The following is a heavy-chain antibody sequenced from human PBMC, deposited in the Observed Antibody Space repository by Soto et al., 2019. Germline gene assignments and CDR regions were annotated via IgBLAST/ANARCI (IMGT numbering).Heavy chain of an antibody. CDR2: IYPGDSDT. Sequence: GESLKISCKGSGYRFTNYWIGWVRQMPGKGLEWMGIIYPGDSDTRYSPSFQGQVTISADKSINTAYLQWSSLKASDTAVYYCARDHDYGGTWAFDHWGPGSLVTVSS. V-gene: IGHV5-51*01. CDR1: GYRFTNYW. CDR3: ARDHDYGGTWAFDH. D-gene: IGHD3-16*01. J-gene: IGHJ4*02.